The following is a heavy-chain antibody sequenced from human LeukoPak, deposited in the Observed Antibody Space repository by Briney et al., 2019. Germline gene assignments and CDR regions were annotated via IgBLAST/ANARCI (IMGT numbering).Heavy chain of an antibody. D-gene: IGHD1-1*01. CDR1: GFTFSSYG. V-gene: IGHV3-33*01. CDR2: IWYDGSNK. Sequence: PGGSLRLSCTTSGFTFSSYGMHWVRQAPGKGLEWVAVIWYDGSNKYYADSVKGRFTISRDNSKNTLYLQMNSLRVEDTAVYYCARELISTTWRGNRSYFDLWGRGTLVTVS. CDR3: ARELISTTWRGNRSYFDL. J-gene: IGHJ2*01.